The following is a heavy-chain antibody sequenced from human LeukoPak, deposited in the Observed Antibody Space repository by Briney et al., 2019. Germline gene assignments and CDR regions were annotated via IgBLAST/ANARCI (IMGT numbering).Heavy chain of an antibody. Sequence: ASVKVSCKASGFTFTTDHMHWVRQAPGQGLEWMGTINLGGGFINYAQKFQGRVTMTGDTSTTTIYMELNSLRAEDTALYYCAKDSQLRYCTNGVCYLFDYWGQGTLVTVSS. CDR3: AKDSQLRYCTNGVCYLFDY. CDR1: GFTFTTDH. D-gene: IGHD2-8*01. CDR2: INLGGGFI. V-gene: IGHV1-46*01. J-gene: IGHJ4*02.